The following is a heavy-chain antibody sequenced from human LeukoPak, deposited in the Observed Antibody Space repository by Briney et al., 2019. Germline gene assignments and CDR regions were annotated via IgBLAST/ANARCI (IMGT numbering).Heavy chain of an antibody. CDR3: ARGDGFWSGYYSGFDY. Sequence: PSETLSLTCTVSGGSISSSSYYWGWIRQPPGKGLEWIGSIYYSGSTYYNPSLKSRVTISVDTSKNQFSLKLSSVTAADTAVYYCARGDGFWSGYYSGFDYWGQGTLVTVSS. J-gene: IGHJ4*02. CDR1: GGSISSSSYY. CDR2: IYYSGST. V-gene: IGHV4-39*07. D-gene: IGHD3-3*01.